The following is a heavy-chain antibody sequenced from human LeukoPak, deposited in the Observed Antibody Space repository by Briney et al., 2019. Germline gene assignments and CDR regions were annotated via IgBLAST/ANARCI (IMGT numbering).Heavy chain of an antibody. D-gene: IGHD6-13*01. CDR2: ISGYNGNT. CDR1: GYTFSNYG. CDR3: ARDGEGYSSSWFDP. J-gene: IGHJ5*02. Sequence: ASVKVSCKTSGYTFSNYGVSWVRQAPGQGLEWMGWISGYNGNTDYGQKFQGRVTMTTDTSTTTVYMELRSLRFDDTAVYYCARDGEGYSSSWFDPWGQGTLVTVSS. V-gene: IGHV1-18*01.